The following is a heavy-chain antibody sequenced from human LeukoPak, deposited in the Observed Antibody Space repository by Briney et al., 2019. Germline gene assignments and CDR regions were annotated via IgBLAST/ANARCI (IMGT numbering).Heavy chain of an antibody. J-gene: IGHJ6*02. D-gene: IGHD1-26*01. CDR2: IYYSGST. CDR3: ARDRRSLYYYYYGMDV. Sequence: SETLSLTCTVSGGSFSSGSYYWSWIRQPPGTGLEWIGYIYYSGSTNYNPSLKSRVTISVDTSKNQFSLKLSSVTAADTAVYYCARDRRSLYYYYYGMDVWGQGTTVTVSS. V-gene: IGHV4-61*01. CDR1: GGSFSSGSYY.